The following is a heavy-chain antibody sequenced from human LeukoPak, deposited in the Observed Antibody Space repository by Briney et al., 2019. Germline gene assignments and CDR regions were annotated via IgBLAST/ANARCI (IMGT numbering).Heavy chain of an antibody. CDR3: ARGRDYYDSSGYYYDGTIVDY. CDR1: GGSISSYY. Sequence: SETLSLTCTVSGGSISSYYWSWIRQPPGQGLEWMGYIYYSGSTNYNPSLKSRVTISVDTSKNQFSLKLSSVTAADTAVYYCARGRDYYDSSGYYYDGTIVDYWGQGTLVTVSS. J-gene: IGHJ4*02. CDR2: IYYSGST. V-gene: IGHV4-59*01. D-gene: IGHD3-22*01.